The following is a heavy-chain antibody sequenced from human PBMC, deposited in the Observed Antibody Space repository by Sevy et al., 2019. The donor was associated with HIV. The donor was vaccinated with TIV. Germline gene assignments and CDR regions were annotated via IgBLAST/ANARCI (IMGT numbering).Heavy chain of an antibody. CDR2: ISWNSGSI. Sequence: LSLTCAASGFTFDDYAMHWVRQAPGKGLEWVSGISWNSGSIGYADSVKGRFTISRDNAKNSLYLQMNSLRAEDTALYYCAKGLKGIAAAGDYWGQGTLVTVSS. D-gene: IGHD6-13*01. CDR1: GFTFDDYA. V-gene: IGHV3-9*01. CDR3: AKGLKGIAAAGDY. J-gene: IGHJ4*02.